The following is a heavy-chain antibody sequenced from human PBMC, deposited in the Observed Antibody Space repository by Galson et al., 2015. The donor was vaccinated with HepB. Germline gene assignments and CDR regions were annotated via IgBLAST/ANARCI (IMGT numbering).Heavy chain of an antibody. Sequence: SLRLSCAASGFTFSSYSMNWVRQAPGKGLEWVSYISSSSSTIYYADSVKGRFTISRDNAKNSLYLQMNSLRDEDTAVYYCARARSYYDSSGYYVVRYGMDVWGQGTTVTVSS. J-gene: IGHJ6*02. CDR2: ISSSSSTI. D-gene: IGHD3-22*01. CDR1: GFTFSSYS. V-gene: IGHV3-48*02. CDR3: ARARSYYDSSGYYVVRYGMDV.